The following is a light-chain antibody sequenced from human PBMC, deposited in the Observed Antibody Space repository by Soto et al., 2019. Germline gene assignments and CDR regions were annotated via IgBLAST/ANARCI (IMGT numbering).Light chain of an antibody. J-gene: IGKJ1*01. V-gene: IGKV3-15*01. Sequence: EVVVPPSPATLSVSPGERAPLSCRARQSVSSNLAWYQQKPGQAPRLLIYGASTRATGIPARFSGSGSGTEFTLTISSLQSEDFAVYYCQQYNNWPPWTCGQGTTGDIK. CDR2: GAS. CDR3: QQYNNWPPWT. CDR1: QSVSSN.